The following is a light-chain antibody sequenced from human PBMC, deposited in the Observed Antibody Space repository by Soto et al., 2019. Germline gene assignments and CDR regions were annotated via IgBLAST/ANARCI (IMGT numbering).Light chain of an antibody. CDR3: QLSYISWT. J-gene: IGKJ1*01. V-gene: IGKV1-39*01. CDR1: QGISSY. CDR2: AAS. Sequence: IQLTQSPSSLSASVGDRVTITCRASQGISSYLAWYQQKPGKAPKLLIYAASTLQSGVPSRFIGSGSGTDFALTISSLQSEDLATYYCQLSYISWTFGQGTKVEIK.